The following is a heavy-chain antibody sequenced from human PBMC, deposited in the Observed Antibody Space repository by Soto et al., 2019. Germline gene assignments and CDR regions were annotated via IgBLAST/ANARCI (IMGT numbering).Heavy chain of an antibody. CDR2: IYHSGST. D-gene: IGHD2-2*01. J-gene: IGHJ6*02. CDR1: GGSISSGGYS. CDR3: ARVPVPAAKYYYGMDV. V-gene: IGHV4-30-2*01. Sequence: SETLSLTCTVSGGSISSGGYSWSWIRQPPGKGLDLICYIYHSGSTYYNPSLKSRVTISLDRSKNQFSLKLSFVTAADTAFYYCARVPVPAAKYYYGMDVWGQGTTVTVSS.